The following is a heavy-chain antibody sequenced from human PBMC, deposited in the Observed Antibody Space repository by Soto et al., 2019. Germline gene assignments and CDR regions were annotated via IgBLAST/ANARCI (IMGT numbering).Heavy chain of an antibody. D-gene: IGHD3-22*01. CDR1: GYTFTNYA. Sequence: ASVKVSCKASGYTFTNYAMHWVRQAPGQRLQWMGWINAGNGDTKYSQKFQGRVTITRDTSASTAYMELGGLRSEDTAVYYCASHYYDSSGPLGLDYWGQGTLVTVSS. CDR2: INAGNGDT. J-gene: IGHJ4*02. CDR3: ASHYYDSSGPLGLDY. V-gene: IGHV1-3*01.